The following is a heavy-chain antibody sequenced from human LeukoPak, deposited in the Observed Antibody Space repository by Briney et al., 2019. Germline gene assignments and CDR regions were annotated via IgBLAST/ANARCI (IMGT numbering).Heavy chain of an antibody. D-gene: IGHD5-24*01. Sequence: ASVKVSCKASGYTFTGHYIHWLRQAPGQGLEWMGIVNPSGDSTNYAQNFQGRVTMTGDTSTSTVYMELSSLRSEDTAVYYCARVRDGYNDAYDIWGQGTMVTVTS. V-gene: IGHV1-46*01. J-gene: IGHJ3*02. CDR1: GYTFTGHY. CDR3: ARVRDGYNDAYDI. CDR2: VNPSGDST.